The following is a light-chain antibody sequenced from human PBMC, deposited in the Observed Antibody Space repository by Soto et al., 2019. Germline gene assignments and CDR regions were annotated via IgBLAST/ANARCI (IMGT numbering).Light chain of an antibody. CDR1: QGISSY. CDR2: AAS. CDR3: QQYYSYHQT. J-gene: IGKJ2*01. V-gene: IGKV1-8*01. Sequence: AIRMTQSPSSFSASTGDRVTITCRASQGISSYLAWYQQKPGKAPKLLIYAASTLQSGVPSRFSGSGSGTDFTLTISCLQSEDFATYYCQQYYSYHQTFGQGSKVDIX.